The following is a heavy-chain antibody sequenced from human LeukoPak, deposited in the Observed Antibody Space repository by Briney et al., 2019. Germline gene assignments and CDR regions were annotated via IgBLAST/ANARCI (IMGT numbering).Heavy chain of an antibody. CDR2: IYHSGST. J-gene: IGHJ4*02. D-gene: IGHD5-18*01. CDR1: GGSISSGGYY. CDR3: AREEIGQYSQNNPLDY. Sequence: SSETLSLTCTVSGGSISSGGYYWSWIRQPPGKGLEWIGFIYHSGSTYYNPSLKSRVTISVDRSKNQFSLKLSSVTAADTAVYYCAREEIGQYSQNNPLDYWGQGTLVTVSS. V-gene: IGHV4-30-2*01.